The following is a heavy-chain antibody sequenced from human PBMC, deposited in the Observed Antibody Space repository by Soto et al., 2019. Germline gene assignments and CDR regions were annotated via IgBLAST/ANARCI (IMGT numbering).Heavy chain of an antibody. CDR1: GDSISSYY. V-gene: IGHV4-59*01. CDR2: LYYGRSA. Sequence: QVQLQESGPGLVKPSETLSLTCAVSGDSISSYYCMWIRQPPGKGLESIGYLYYGRSANYNPSLKSRDTLSVDTSTNLCSLTLSSMTAADTAVYYCALRSMAVVPEYWGQGTLVTVSS. D-gene: IGHD3-22*01. CDR3: ALRSMAVVPEY. J-gene: IGHJ4*02.